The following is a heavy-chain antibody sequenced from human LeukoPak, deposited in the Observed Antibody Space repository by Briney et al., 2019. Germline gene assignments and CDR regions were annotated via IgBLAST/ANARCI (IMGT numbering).Heavy chain of an antibody. CDR1: GGSISSYY. Sequence: SETLSLTCTVSGGSISSYYWSWIRQPAGKGLEWIGRIYTSGSTNYNPSLKSRVTMSVDTSKNQFSLKLSSVTAADTAVYYCARDRSMVRGVITPGYYYYYGMDVWGQGTTVTVSS. CDR2: IYTSGST. V-gene: IGHV4-4*07. CDR3: ARDRSMVRGVITPGYYYYYGMDV. D-gene: IGHD3-10*01. J-gene: IGHJ6*02.